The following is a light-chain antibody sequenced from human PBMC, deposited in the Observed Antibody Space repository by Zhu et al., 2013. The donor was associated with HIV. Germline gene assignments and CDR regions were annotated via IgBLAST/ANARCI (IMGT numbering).Light chain of an antibody. CDR3: QHYHNLPYT. Sequence: DIQMTQSPSSLSASVGDRVTITCQASHDISNSLNWYQQKPGKAPMVLIYDASNLETGVPSRFSGSGSGTDFSFTINTLQPEDIATYYCQHYHNLPYTFGQGTRLEIK. J-gene: IGKJ2*01. V-gene: IGKV1-33*01. CDR1: HDISNS. CDR2: DAS.